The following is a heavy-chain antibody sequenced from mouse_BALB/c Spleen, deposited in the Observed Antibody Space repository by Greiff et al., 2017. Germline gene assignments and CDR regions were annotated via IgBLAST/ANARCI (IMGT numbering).Heavy chain of an antibody. CDR2: IWAGGST. V-gene: IGHV2-9*02. CDR3: AREPIYDGPFAY. J-gene: IGHJ3*01. D-gene: IGHD2-3*01. Sequence: VKLQESGPGLVAPSQSLSITCTVSGFSLTSYGVHWVRQPPGKGLEWLGVIWAGGSTNYNSALMSRLSISKDNSKSQVFLKMNSLQTDDTAMYYCAREPIYDGPFAYWGQGTLVTVSA. CDR1: GFSLTSYG.